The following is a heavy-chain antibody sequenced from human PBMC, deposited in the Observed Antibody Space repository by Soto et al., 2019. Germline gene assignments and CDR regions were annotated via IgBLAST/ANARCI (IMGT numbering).Heavy chain of an antibody. CDR1: GGTFSSYS. Sequence: SVNVSCKASGGTFSSYSISWVRQAPGQGLEWMGGIIPIFGTANYAQKFQGRVTITADKSTSTAYMELSSLRSEDTAVYYCARDSGYDPSYYYYGMDVWGQGTTVTVSS. CDR3: ARDSGYDPSYYYYGMDV. J-gene: IGHJ6*02. V-gene: IGHV1-69*06. D-gene: IGHD5-12*01. CDR2: IIPIFGTA.